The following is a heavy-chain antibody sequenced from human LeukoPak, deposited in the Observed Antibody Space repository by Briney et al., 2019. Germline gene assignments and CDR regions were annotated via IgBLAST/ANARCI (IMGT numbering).Heavy chain of an antibody. CDR1: GYIFTNYW. CDR2: IYPGDFDT. Sequence: GESLKISCKGSGYIFTNYWIGWVRHMPGKGLEWMGIIYPGDFDTRYSPSFQGQVTISADNSLSTPYLQWNSLKASDTAMYHCARRSGYVDYWGQGTLVTVSS. J-gene: IGHJ4*02. V-gene: IGHV5-51*01. D-gene: IGHD2-2*01. CDR3: ARRSGYVDY.